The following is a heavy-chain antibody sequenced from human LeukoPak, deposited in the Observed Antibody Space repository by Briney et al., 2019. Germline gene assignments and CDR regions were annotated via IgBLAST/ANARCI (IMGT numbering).Heavy chain of an antibody. D-gene: IGHD3-9*01. CDR2: IKSKTDGGTT. J-gene: IGHJ4*02. V-gene: IGHV3-15*01. CDR1: GFTFSNAW. CDR3: TTDSTYYDILTGPQNYFDY. Sequence: GGSLRLSCAASGFTFSNAWMSWVRQAPGKGLEWVGRIKSKTDGGTTDYAAPVKGRFTISRDDSKNTLYLQMNSLKTEDTAVYYCTTDSTYYDILTGPQNYFDYWGQGTLVTVSS.